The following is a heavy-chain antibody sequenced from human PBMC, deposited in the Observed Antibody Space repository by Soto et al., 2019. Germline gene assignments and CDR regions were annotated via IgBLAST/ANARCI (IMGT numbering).Heavy chain of an antibody. CDR2: ISYDGSNK. J-gene: IGHJ6*02. CDR3: ARDHRTYYDSSGYYYGMDV. Sequence: GGSLRFSCAASGFTFSSYAMHWVRQAPGKGLEWVAVISYDGSNKYYADSVKGRFTISRDNSKNTLYLQMNSLRAEDTAVYYCARDHRTYYDSSGYYYGMDVWGQGTTVTVSS. CDR1: GFTFSSYA. V-gene: IGHV3-30-3*01. D-gene: IGHD3-22*01.